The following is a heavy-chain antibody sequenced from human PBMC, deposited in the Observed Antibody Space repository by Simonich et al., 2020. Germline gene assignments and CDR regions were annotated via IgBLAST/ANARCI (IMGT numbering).Heavy chain of an antibody. D-gene: IGHD3-16*01. CDR2: INHSGST. Sequence: QVQLQQWGAGLLKPSETLSLTCAVYGGSFSGYYWSWIRQPPGKGLGWLGEINHSGSTNYNPSLKSRVTISVDTSKNQFSLKLSSVTAADTAVYYCARPLGIVWAFDIWGQGTMVTVSS. CDR1: GGSFSGYY. V-gene: IGHV4-34*01. CDR3: ARPLGIVWAFDI. J-gene: IGHJ3*02.